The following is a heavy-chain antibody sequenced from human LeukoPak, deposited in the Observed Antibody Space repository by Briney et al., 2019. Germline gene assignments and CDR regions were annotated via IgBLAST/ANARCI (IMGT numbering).Heavy chain of an antibody. D-gene: IGHD1-14*01. V-gene: IGHV3-21*04. CDR3: AKVSGGGLYYDGMDV. J-gene: IGHJ6*02. Sequence: GGSLRLSCAASGFTFSGYSMNWVRQAPGKGLEWVSSISSSSSYIYYADSVKGRFTISRDSSKNTLYLQMNSLRAEDTAVYYCAKVSGGGLYYDGMDVWGQGTTVTVSS. CDR1: GFTFSGYS. CDR2: ISSSSSYI.